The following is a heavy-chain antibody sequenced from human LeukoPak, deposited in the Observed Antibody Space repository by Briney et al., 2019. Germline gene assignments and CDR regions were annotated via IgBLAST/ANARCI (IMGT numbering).Heavy chain of an antibody. CDR1: GYTFTGYY. Sequence: ASVKVSCKASGYTFTGYYMHWVRQAPGQGLEWMGWINPNSGGTNYAQKFQGWVTMTRDTSISTAYMELSRLRSDDTAVYYCATSTYYYDSSEDAFDIWGQGTMVTVSS. CDR3: ATSTYYYDSSEDAFDI. D-gene: IGHD3-22*01. V-gene: IGHV1-2*04. CDR2: INPNSGGT. J-gene: IGHJ3*02.